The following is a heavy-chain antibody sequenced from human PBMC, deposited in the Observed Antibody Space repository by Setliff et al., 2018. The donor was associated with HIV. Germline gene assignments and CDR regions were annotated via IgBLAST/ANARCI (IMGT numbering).Heavy chain of an antibody. J-gene: IGHJ4*02. CDR1: GFTFSRYA. V-gene: IGHV3-23*01. Sequence: ASGFTFSRYAMNWVRQAPGKGLEWVSTIGASGDSTYYADPVRGRFTISRDNSKNTLYLQMNSLRAEDTAVYYCASPLTSYGGNLFDYWGQGTLVTVSS. CDR3: ASPLTSYGGNLFDY. CDR2: IGASGDST. D-gene: IGHD4-17*01.